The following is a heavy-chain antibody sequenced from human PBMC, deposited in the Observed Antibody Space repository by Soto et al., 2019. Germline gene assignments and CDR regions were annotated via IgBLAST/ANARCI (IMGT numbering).Heavy chain of an antibody. J-gene: IGHJ6*02. CDR3: VRDRGYCTNGVCSPYYYGMDV. CDR1: GGTFSSYA. Sequence: QVQLVQSGAEVKKPGSSVKVSCKASGGTFSSYAISWVRQAPGQGLEWMGGIIPIFGTANYAQKFQGRVTITADESTSTAYMELSSLRSEDTAVYYCVRDRGYCTNGVCSPYYYGMDVWGQGTTVTVSS. D-gene: IGHD2-8*01. CDR2: IIPIFGTA. V-gene: IGHV1-69*01.